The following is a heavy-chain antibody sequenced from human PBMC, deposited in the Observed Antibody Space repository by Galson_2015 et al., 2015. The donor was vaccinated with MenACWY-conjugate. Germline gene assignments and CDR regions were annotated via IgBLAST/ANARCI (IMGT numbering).Heavy chain of an antibody. J-gene: IGHJ4*02. V-gene: IGHV1-46*01. D-gene: IGHD4-17*01. CDR2: INPSGGST. Sequence: SVKVSCKASGYTFTSYYMHWVRQAPGQGLEWMGIINPSGGSTSYAQKFQGRVTISVDTSKNQFSLKLSSVTAADTAVYYCARHGDYPKFDYWGQGTLVTVSS. CDR1: GYTFTSYY. CDR3: ARHGDYPKFDY.